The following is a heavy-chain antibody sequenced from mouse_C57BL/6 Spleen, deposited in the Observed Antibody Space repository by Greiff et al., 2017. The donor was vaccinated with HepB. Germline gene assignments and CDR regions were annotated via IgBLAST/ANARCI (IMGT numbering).Heavy chain of an antibody. V-gene: IGHV3-6*01. J-gene: IGHJ3*01. CDR2: ISYDGSN. CDR3: APYDYGGWFAY. D-gene: IGHD2-4*01. Sequence: EVQLVESGPGLVKPSQSLSLTCSVTGYSITSGYYWNWIRQFPGNKLEWMGYISYDGSNNYNPSLKNRIPITRDTSKNQFFLKLNSVTTEDTATYYCAPYDYGGWFAYWGQGTLVTVSA. CDR1: GYSITSGYY.